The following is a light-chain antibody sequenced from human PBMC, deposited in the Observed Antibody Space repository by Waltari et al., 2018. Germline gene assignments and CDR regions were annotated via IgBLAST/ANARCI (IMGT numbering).Light chain of an antibody. Sequence: EIVLTQSPATLSLSPGERATLSCRASQSVSSYLAWYQQKPGQAPRLLIYDASGMATGIPARFSGSGSGTDVTLTISSLEPEDFAVYYCQQRGNWPSGYTFGQGTKLEIK. CDR1: QSVSSY. J-gene: IGKJ2*01. V-gene: IGKV3-11*01. CDR3: QQRGNWPSGYT. CDR2: DAS.